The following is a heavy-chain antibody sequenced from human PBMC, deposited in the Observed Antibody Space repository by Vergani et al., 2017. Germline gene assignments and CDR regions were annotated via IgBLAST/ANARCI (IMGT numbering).Heavy chain of an antibody. Sequence: QVQLQESGPGLVKPSQTLSLTCTVSGGSISSGGYYWSWIRQHPGKGLEWIGYIYYSGSTYYNPSLRSRVTISVDTSKNQFSLKLSSVTAADTAVYYCARSDCSSTGCYRGWFDPWGQGTLVTVSS. CDR3: ARSDCSSTGCYRGWFDP. V-gene: IGHV4-31*03. J-gene: IGHJ5*02. CDR1: GGSISSGGYY. D-gene: IGHD2-2*01. CDR2: IYYSGST.